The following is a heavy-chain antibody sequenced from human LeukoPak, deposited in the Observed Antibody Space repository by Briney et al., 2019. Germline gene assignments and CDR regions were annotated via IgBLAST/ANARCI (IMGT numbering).Heavy chain of an antibody. CDR1: GYTFPSYG. CDR3: AREKVWGYSYRDGPYYGMDV. V-gene: IGHV1-18*04. Sequence: GAVKASFKASGYTFPSYGMSWVGQAPGQGLEGMGWISADNGNTNNAQKLQGRVTMTTDTSTSTANTELRSLRSDDTAVYYCAREKVWGYSYRDGPYYGMDVWGKGTTVTVSS. J-gene: IGHJ6*04. D-gene: IGHD5-18*01. CDR2: ISADNGNT.